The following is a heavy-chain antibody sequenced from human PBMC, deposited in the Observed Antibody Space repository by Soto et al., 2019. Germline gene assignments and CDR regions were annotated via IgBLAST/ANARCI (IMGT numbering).Heavy chain of an antibody. CDR3: ARDDSSGFSAY. CDR2: IYYSGST. CDR1: GDSITSGDYY. Sequence: QVQLQESGPGLVKPSQTLSLTCTVSGDSITSGDYYWSWIRQPPGKGLEWIGYIYYSGSTYYNPSLKIRVTISVDTSKNQFSLKLSSVTAADTAVYYCARDDSSGFSAYWGQGTLVTVSS. J-gene: IGHJ4*02. V-gene: IGHV4-30-4*01. D-gene: IGHD3-22*01.